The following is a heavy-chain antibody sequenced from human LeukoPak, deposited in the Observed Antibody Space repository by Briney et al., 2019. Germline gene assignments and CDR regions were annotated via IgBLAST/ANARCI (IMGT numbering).Heavy chain of an antibody. J-gene: IGHJ4*02. CDR2: TNSNGGST. D-gene: IGHD3-16*01. V-gene: IGHV3-64*01. CDR3: ARRAGAYTHPYDY. Sequence: GGSLRLSCVASGFTFSSYAMHWVRQTPGKGLEYVSGTNSNGGSTHYANSVKGRFTISRDNSKHTLYLQMGSLRTEDMAVYYCARRAGAYTHPYDYWGQGTLVTVSS. CDR1: GFTFSSYA.